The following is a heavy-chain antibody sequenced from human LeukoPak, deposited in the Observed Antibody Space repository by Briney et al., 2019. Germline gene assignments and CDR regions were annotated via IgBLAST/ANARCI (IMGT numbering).Heavy chain of an antibody. Sequence: GGSLRLSCAASGFTFSSYSMNWVRQAPGKGLEWVSSISSSSSYIYYADSVKGRFTISRDNAKNSLYLQMNSLSAEDTAVYYCARVLSGAKRVYYFEYWGQGPLVTVSS. J-gene: IGHJ4*02. CDR3: ARVLSGAKRVYYFEY. V-gene: IGHV3-21*01. D-gene: IGHD6-25*01. CDR1: GFTFSSYS. CDR2: ISSSSSYI.